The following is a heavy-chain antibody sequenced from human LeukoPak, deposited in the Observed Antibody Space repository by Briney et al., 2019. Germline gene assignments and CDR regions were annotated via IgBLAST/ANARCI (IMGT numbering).Heavy chain of an antibody. V-gene: IGHV3-7*01. Sequence: GGSLRLSCAASGFTFSSYWMNWVRQAPGKGLEWMANINQDGTEKYYVDSVKGRFTISRDNAKNSLYLQMNSLRAEDTAIYYCARGIDIWGQGTMVTVSS. CDR1: GFTFSSYW. CDR2: INQDGTEK. CDR3: ARGIDI. J-gene: IGHJ3*02.